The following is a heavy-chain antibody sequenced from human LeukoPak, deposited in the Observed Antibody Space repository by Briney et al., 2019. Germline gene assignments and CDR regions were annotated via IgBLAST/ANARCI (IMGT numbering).Heavy chain of an antibody. V-gene: IGHV1-2*02. D-gene: IGHD1-26*01. J-gene: IGHJ4*02. CDR3: ATDEGG. CDR1: GYSFTRYY. CDR2: INPNTGDR. Sequence: GASVRVSCKASGYSFTRYYVQWVRQAPGQGLEWVGWINPNTGDRNYAQTFQGRVTMTRDTSVSTAYMELSGLRFDDTAVYHCATDEGGWGQGTLVTVSS.